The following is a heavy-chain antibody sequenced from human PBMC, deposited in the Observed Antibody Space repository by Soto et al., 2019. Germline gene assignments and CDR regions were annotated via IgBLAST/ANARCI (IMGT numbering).Heavy chain of an antibody. V-gene: IGHV4-59*12. CDR3: AREIMPLTNDWYFDL. J-gene: IGHJ2*01. D-gene: IGHD2-8*01. Sequence: SETLSLTCTVSGGSISSYYWSWIRQPPGKGLEWIGYIYYSGSTNYNPSLKSRVTISVDTSKNQFSLRLSSVTAADTAVYYCAREIMPLTNDWYFDLWGRGTLVTVSS. CDR1: GGSISSYY. CDR2: IYYSGST.